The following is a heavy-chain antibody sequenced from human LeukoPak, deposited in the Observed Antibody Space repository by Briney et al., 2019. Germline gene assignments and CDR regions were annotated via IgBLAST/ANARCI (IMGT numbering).Heavy chain of an antibody. V-gene: IGHV1-69*01. CDR2: IIPIFGTA. Sequence: GSSVKVSCKASGGTFSSYAISWVRQAPGQGLEWMGGIIPIFGTANYAQKFQGRVTITADESTSTAYMELSSLRSEDTAVYYCARGRSEGSGPDNAFDIWGQGTMVTVSP. J-gene: IGHJ3*02. D-gene: IGHD3-10*01. CDR3: ARGRSEGSGPDNAFDI. CDR1: GGTFSSYA.